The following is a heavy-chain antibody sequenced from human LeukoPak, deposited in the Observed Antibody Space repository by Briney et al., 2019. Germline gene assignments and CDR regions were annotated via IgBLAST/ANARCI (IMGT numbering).Heavy chain of an antibody. J-gene: IGHJ3*02. CDR3: ATVTMVVSRSEAGALDI. CDR1: RGTLSSYA. CDR2: IVPMFGTA. D-gene: IGHD5/OR15-5a*01. V-gene: IGHV1-69*05. Sequence: SVKVSCKASRGTLSSYAITWVRQAPGQGLEWMGGIVPMFGTATYAQKLQGRVTITTDESTRTAYMDLSSLRSEDTAMYYCATVTMVVSRSEAGALDIWGQGTLVTVSS.